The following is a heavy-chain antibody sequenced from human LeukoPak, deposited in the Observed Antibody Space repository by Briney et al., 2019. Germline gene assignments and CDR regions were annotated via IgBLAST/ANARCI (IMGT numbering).Heavy chain of an antibody. CDR3: AKDRITVAGIVDY. V-gene: IGHV3-21*04. CDR2: ISSSSSYI. CDR1: GFTFSSYS. J-gene: IGHJ4*02. Sequence: GGSLRLSCAASGFTFSSYSMNWVRQAPGKGLEWVSSISSSSSYIYYADSVKGRFTISRDNAKNSLYLQMNSLRAEDTALYYCAKDRITVAGIVDYWGQGTLVTVSS. D-gene: IGHD6-19*01.